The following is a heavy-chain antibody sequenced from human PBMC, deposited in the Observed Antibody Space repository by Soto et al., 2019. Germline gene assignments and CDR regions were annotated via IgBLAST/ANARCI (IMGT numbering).Heavy chain of an antibody. CDR1: GFTFSSYS. CDR2: ISSSSSYI. J-gene: IGHJ4*02. CDR3: AREPGIAATGPY. D-gene: IGHD6-13*01. Sequence: PGGSLRLSCAASGFTFSSYSMNWFRQAPGKGLEWVSSISSSSSYIYYADSVKGRFTISRDNAKNSLYLQMNSLRAEDAAVYYCAREPGIAATGPYWGQGTLVTVSS. V-gene: IGHV3-21*01.